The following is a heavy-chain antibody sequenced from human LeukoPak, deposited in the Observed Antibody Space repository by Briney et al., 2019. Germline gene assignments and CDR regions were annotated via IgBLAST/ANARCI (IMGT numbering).Heavy chain of an antibody. Sequence: GGSLRLSCAASGFSFSSYEMNWVRQAPGKGREWVSWISTSGSTLNYADSVKGRFTVSRDNARNSLYLQMNSLRAEDTAVYYCARDGPGYSFDYWGQGTLVTVSS. CDR2: ISTSGSTL. D-gene: IGHD5-18*01. J-gene: IGHJ4*02. V-gene: IGHV3-48*03. CDR3: ARDGPGYSFDY. CDR1: GFSFSSYE.